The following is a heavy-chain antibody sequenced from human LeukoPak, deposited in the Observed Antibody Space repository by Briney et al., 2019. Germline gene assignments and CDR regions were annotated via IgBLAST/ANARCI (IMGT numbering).Heavy chain of an antibody. CDR2: ISYDGSNK. J-gene: IGHJ5*02. Sequence: GSLRLSCAASGFTFSSYAMHWVRQAPGKGLEWVAVISYDGSNKYYADSAKGRFTISRDNSKNTLYLQMNSLRAEDTAVYYCARDTYCSSTSCYGGNWFDPWGQGTLVTVSS. CDR3: ARDTYCSSTSCYGGNWFDP. D-gene: IGHD2-2*01. V-gene: IGHV3-30-3*01. CDR1: GFTFSSYA.